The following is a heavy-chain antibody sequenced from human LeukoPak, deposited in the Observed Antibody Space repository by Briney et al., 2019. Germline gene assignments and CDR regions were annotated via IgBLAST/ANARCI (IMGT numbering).Heavy chain of an antibody. CDR3: ARLTSEGVY. D-gene: IGHD3-10*01. Sequence: RASQTLSLTCTVSGDSISSGYYWGWIRQPPGKGLEWIGSIYHSGSTYYNPSLKSRVTISVDTSKNQFSLKLSSVTAADTAVYYCARLTSEGVYWGQGTLVTVSS. V-gene: IGHV4-38-2*02. J-gene: IGHJ4*02. CDR1: GDSISSGYY. CDR2: IYHSGST.